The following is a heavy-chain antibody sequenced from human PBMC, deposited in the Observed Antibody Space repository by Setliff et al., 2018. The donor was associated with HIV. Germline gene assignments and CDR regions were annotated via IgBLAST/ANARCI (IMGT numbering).Heavy chain of an antibody. Sequence: LRLSCAASGFTFSNYGMNWVRQAPGKGLEWVANINQDGSEKKYVDSMKGRLTISRDNAKNSLYLQMTSLRAEDTAVYYCARDRGYCGGNSCYKDYWGQGTLVTVSS. CDR3: ARDRGYCGGNSCYKDY. V-gene: IGHV3-7*03. CDR2: INQDGSEK. CDR1: GFTFSNYG. D-gene: IGHD2-15*01. J-gene: IGHJ4*02.